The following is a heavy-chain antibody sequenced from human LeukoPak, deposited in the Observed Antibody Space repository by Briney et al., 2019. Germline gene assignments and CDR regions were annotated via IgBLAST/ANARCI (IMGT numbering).Heavy chain of an antibody. V-gene: IGHV1-69*13. J-gene: IGHJ3*02. D-gene: IGHD1-26*01. CDR3: YSSTYSVRDPFDI. CDR2: LIPILGTA. Sequence: SVKVSCKASGDSFRNFAISWVRQAPGQGLEWIRGLIPILGTAQYAQKFQGRVTVSADDSTSTAYMELSNLRSDDTGMYYCYSSTYSVRDPFDIWGQGTTVIVSS. CDR1: GDSFRNFA.